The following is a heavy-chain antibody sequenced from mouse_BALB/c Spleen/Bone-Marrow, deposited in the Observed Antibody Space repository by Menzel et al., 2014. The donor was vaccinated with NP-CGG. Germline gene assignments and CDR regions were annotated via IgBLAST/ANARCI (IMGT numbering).Heavy chain of an antibody. V-gene: IGHV5-15*02. D-gene: IGHD2-2*01. Sequence: EVKVVESGGGVVQPGGSRKLSCAASGFNFSGYGMAWVRLAPGKGPEWVAFISNLAYSIYYADTVTGRFTISRENAKNTLYLEMSSLRFEDTAMYYCTRDRGYDGGYYFDYWGQGTTLTVSS. CDR1: GFNFSGYG. CDR3: TRDRGYDGGYYFDY. J-gene: IGHJ2*01. CDR2: ISNLAYSI.